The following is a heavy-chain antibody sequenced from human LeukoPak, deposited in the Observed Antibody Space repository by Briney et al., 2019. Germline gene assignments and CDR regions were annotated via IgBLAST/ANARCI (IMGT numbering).Heavy chain of an antibody. D-gene: IGHD6-19*01. CDR2: INSDATTT. V-gene: IGHV3-74*01. Sequence: GGSLRLSCAASGITFSSSWMHWARQVPGKGLVWVSRINSDATTTSYADSVKGRFTISRDNAKNTLYLQMNSLRVEDTAVYYCARRHFTNGWYYFDYWGQGTLVTVSS. CDR1: GITFSSSW. J-gene: IGHJ4*02. CDR3: ARRHFTNGWYYFDY.